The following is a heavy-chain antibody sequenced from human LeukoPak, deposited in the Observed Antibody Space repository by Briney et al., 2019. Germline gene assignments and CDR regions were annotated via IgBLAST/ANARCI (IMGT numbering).Heavy chain of an antibody. Sequence: PGGSLRLSCAASGFTFSNYAMNWVRQAPGKGLEWVSYISSSSSTIYYADSVKGRFTISRDNAKNSLYLQMNSLRAEDTAVYYCAGGSYSRYYYYYMDVWGKGTTVTVSS. J-gene: IGHJ6*03. CDR2: ISSSSSTI. V-gene: IGHV3-48*01. CDR1: GFTFSNYA. D-gene: IGHD1-26*01. CDR3: AGGSYSRYYYYYMDV.